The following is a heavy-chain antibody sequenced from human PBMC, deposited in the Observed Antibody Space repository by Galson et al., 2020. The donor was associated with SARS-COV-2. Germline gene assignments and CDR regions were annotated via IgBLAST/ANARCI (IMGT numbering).Heavy chain of an antibody. V-gene: IGHV4-31*03. Sequence: ETSETLSLTCTVSGGSISSGGYYWSWIRQHPGKGLEWIGYIYYSGSTYYNPSLKSRVTISVDTSKNQFSLKLSSVTAADTAVYYCARGEAGGNRYYYYYGMDVWGQGTTVTVSS. CDR1: GGSISSGGYY. J-gene: IGHJ6*02. CDR2: IYYSGST. CDR3: ARGEAGGNRYYYYYGMDV. D-gene: IGHD3-16*01.